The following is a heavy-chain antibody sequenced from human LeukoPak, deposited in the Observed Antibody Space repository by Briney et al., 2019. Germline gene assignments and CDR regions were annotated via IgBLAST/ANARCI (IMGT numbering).Heavy chain of an antibody. D-gene: IGHD3-16*01. CDR3: ARLAGETSADD. CDR1: GFIFSSSW. J-gene: IGHJ4*02. CDR2: IYSDGGHI. Sequence: QRGGSLRLFCAPSGFIFSSSWMQWVRHAPGKGLVWVARIYSDGGHIIYADFAWGQFTISRDNANNTLYLQMDSRRVEDTAVYYCARLAGETSADDCRQGVLASVSS. V-gene: IGHV3-74*01.